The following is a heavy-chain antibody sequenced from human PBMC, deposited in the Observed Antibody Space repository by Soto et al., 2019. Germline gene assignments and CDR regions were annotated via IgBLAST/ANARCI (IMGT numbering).Heavy chain of an antibody. CDR3: ARTGSGWYSRRLLFDY. D-gene: IGHD6-19*01. CDR2: INPNSGGT. J-gene: IGHJ4*02. CDR1: GYTFTGYY. Sequence: ASVKVSCKASGYTFTGYYMHWLRQAPGQGLEWMGWINPNSGGTNYAQKFQGRVTMTRDTSISTAYMELSRLRSDDTAVYYCARTGSGWYSRRLLFDYWGQGTLVTVSS. V-gene: IGHV1-2*02.